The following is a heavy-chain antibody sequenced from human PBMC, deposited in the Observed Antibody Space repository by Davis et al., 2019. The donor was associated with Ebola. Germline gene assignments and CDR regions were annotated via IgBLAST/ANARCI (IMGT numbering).Heavy chain of an antibody. J-gene: IGHJ3*02. CDR1: GYTFTNYG. D-gene: IGHD7-27*01. CDR2: INNGNT. Sequence: ASVKVSCKASGYTFTNYGITWVRQAPGEGLEWMGWINNGNTHYAQNLQGRVTMTIDTSTSTAYMELRSLRSDDTAMYYCSRDPWADPFDIWCKGTLVTVSS. V-gene: IGHV1-18*01. CDR3: SRDPWADPFDI.